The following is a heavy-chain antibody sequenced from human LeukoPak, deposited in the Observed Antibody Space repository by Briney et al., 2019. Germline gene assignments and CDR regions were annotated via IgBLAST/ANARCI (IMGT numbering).Heavy chain of an antibody. J-gene: IGHJ3*02. CDR1: GGSISSGGYS. CDR2: INHSGST. D-gene: IGHD3-22*01. V-gene: IGHV4-30-2*01. CDR3: ARGRRRDDSSGYYGAFDI. Sequence: PSQTLSLTCAVSGGSISSGGYSWSWLRQPPGKGLEWIGEINHSGSTNYNPSLKSRVTISVDTSKNQFSLKLSSVTAADTAVYYCARGRRRDDSSGYYGAFDIWGQGTMVTVSS.